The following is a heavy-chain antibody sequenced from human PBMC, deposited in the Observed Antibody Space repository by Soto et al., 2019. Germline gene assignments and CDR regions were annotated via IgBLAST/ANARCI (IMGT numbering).Heavy chain of an antibody. D-gene: IGHD6-25*01. CDR2: INPNHGGI. CDR3: VMQRGGVVY. J-gene: IGHJ4*02. Sequence: QVHLVQSGAEVRKPGASVKVSCKASGYSFTGNSMHWVRQAPGQGLEWMGWINPNHGGISYAQKFQGRVTMTRDTSISAAYMDLSRLRSDDTAVYYCVMQRGGVVYWGQGTLVTVSS. CDR1: GYSFTGNS. V-gene: IGHV1-2*02.